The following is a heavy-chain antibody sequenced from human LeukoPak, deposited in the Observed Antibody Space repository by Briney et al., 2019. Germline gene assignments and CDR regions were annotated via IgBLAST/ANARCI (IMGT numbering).Heavy chain of an antibody. CDR1: GFTFGGSW. D-gene: IGHD2-2*02. CDR3: ARPISHFFTGYTYVDS. Sequence: GGSLRLSCAASGFTFGGSWMSWVRQAPGKGLEWVANIKQDGREKYYVDSVKGRFTISRDNAWNSLFLQMNGLRAEDTAVYYCARPISHFFTGYTYVDSRGTGPPVT. CDR2: IKQDGREK. V-gene: IGHV3-7*01. J-gene: IGHJ5*01.